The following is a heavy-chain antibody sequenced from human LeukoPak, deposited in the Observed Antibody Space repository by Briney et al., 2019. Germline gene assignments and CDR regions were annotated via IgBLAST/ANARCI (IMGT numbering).Heavy chain of an antibody. CDR2: ISGSGGST. Sequence: PGGSLRLSCAASGFTFSSYAMSWVRQAPGKGLEWVSAISGSGGSTYYADSVKGRFTIPRDNSKNTLYLQMNSLRAEDTAVYYCAKEPEDYYGSGSSPYYFDYWGQGTLVTVSS. CDR1: GFTFSSYA. CDR3: AKEPEDYYGSGSSPYYFDY. J-gene: IGHJ4*02. V-gene: IGHV3-23*01. D-gene: IGHD3-10*01.